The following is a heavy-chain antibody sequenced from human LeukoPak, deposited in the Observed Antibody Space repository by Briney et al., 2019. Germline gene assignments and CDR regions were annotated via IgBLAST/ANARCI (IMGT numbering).Heavy chain of an antibody. D-gene: IGHD4-17*01. Sequence: GGSLRLSCAASGFTFSSYAMSWVRQAPGKGLEWVSAISGSGGNTYYADSVKGRFTISRDNSKNTLYLQMNSLRAEDTAVYYCAKELKQNDYGPLDYWGQGTLVTVSS. CDR1: GFTFSSYA. CDR3: AKELKQNDYGPLDY. CDR2: ISGSGGNT. J-gene: IGHJ4*02. V-gene: IGHV3-23*01.